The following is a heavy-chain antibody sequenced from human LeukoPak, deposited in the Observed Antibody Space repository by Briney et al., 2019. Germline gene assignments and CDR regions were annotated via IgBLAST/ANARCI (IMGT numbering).Heavy chain of an antibody. J-gene: IGHJ4*02. D-gene: IGHD1-26*01. CDR1: GGSISSYY. Sequence: PSETLSLTCTVSGGSISSYYWSWIRQPPGKGLEWIGYIYYSGSTNYNPSLKSRVTISVDTSKNQFSLKLSSVTAADTAVYYCARDGGSYYEGYYFDYWGQGTLVTVSS. CDR2: IYYSGST. V-gene: IGHV4-59*12. CDR3: ARDGGSYYEGYYFDY.